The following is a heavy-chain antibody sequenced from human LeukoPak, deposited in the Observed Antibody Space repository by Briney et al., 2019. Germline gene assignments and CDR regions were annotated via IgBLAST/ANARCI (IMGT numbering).Heavy chain of an antibody. CDR2: IYYSGTT. D-gene: IGHD5-18*01. CDR3: AKGAGGFSYYNWFDP. V-gene: IGHV4-39*07. J-gene: IGHJ5*02. Sequence: SETLSLTCTVSGGSISSSPYYWGWIRQPPGKGLEWIGSIYYSGTTHYSPSLESRVTISVDTSKNQFSLKLASVTAADTAIYYCAKGAGGFSYYNWFDPWGQGTLATVSS. CDR1: GGSISSSPYY.